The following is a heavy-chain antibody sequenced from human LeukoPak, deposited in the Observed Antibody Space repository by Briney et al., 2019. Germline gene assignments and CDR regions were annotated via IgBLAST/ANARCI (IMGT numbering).Heavy chain of an antibody. D-gene: IGHD6-19*01. Sequence: ASVKVTCKTSGYTFTSYGVSRVRQAPGQGLECMGWISAYNGNTNYAQKLQGRDTMTTDTSTSTAYMELRSLRSDDTAVYYCARDLGIKQWLPHYSGQGTLVTVSS. J-gene: IGHJ4*02. V-gene: IGHV1-18*01. CDR2: ISAYNGNT. CDR3: ARDLGIKQWLPHY. CDR1: GYTFTSYG.